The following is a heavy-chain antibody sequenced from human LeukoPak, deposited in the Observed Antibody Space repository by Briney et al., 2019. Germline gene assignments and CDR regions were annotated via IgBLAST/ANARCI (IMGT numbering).Heavy chain of an antibody. CDR1: GFTFSSYA. CDR2: IKQDGSEK. D-gene: IGHD6-6*01. V-gene: IGHV3-7*01. CDR3: ARVHSIAATWFDP. J-gene: IGHJ5*02. Sequence: PGGSLRLSCAASGFTFSSYAMSWVRQAPGKGLEWVANIKQDGSEKYYVDSVKGRFTISRDNAKNSLYLQMNSLRAEDTAVYYCARVHSIAATWFDPWGQGTLVTVSS.